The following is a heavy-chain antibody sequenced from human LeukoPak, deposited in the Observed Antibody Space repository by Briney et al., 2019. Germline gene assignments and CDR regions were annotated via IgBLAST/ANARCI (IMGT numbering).Heavy chain of an antibody. CDR2: INAGNGNT. Sequence: ASVKVSCKASGYTFTSYAMHWVRQAPGQRLEWMGWINAGNGNTEYSQKFQGRVTITRDTSASTAYMELSSLRSEDTAVYYCAREATMVRRAQGYWGQGTLVTVSS. CDR1: GYTFTSYA. D-gene: IGHD3-10*01. CDR3: AREATMVRRAQGY. J-gene: IGHJ4*02. V-gene: IGHV1-3*01.